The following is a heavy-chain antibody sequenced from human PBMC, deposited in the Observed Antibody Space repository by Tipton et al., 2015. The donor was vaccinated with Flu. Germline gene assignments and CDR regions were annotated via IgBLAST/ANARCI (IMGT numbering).Heavy chain of an antibody. V-gene: IGHV4-59*08. J-gene: IGHJ6*02. CDR3: ARRGGNPIAAAGSGRAYYYYGMDV. Sequence: LSLTCTVSGGSISSYYWSWIRQPPGKGLEWIGYIYYSGSTNYNPSLKSRVTISVDTSKNQFSLKLSSVTAADTAVYYCARRGGNPIAAAGSGRAYYYYGMDVWGQGTTVTVSS. D-gene: IGHD6-13*01. CDR1: GGSISSYY. CDR2: IYYSGST.